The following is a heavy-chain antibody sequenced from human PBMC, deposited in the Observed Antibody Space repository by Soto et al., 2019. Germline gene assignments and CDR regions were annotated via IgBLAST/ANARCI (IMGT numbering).Heavy chain of an antibody. CDR1: GGSFSGYY. D-gene: IGHD3-3*01. CDR3: ATSLREYYDFWSGYPPFGMDV. J-gene: IGHJ6*02. V-gene: IGHV4-34*01. Sequence: TLSLTCADYGGSFSGYYWSWIRQPPGKGLEWIGEINHSGSTNYNPSLKSRVTISVDTSKNQFSLKLSSVTAADTAVYYCATSLREYYDFWSGYPPFGMDVWGQGTTVTVSS. CDR2: INHSGST.